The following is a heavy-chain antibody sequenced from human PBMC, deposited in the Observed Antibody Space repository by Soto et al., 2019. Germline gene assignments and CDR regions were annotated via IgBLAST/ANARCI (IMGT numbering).Heavy chain of an antibody. CDR2: ISGSGGST. J-gene: IGHJ5*02. CDR3: AKDSGYCSGGSCYYVGNWFDP. Sequence: GSLRLSCAASGFTFSSYAMSWVRQAPGKGLEWVSAISGSGGSTYYADSVKGRFTISRDNSKNTLYLQMNSLRAEDTAVYYCAKDSGYCSGGSCYYVGNWFDPWGQGTLVTVSS. V-gene: IGHV3-23*01. CDR1: GFTFSSYA. D-gene: IGHD2-15*01.